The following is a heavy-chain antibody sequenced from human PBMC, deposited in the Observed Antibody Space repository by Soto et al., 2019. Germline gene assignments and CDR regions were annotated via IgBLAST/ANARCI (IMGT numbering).Heavy chain of an antibody. CDR2: IYYSGST. CDR3: ARLTGYCSGDSCRIDY. D-gene: IGHD2-15*01. Sequence: SETLSLTCTVSGGAISSSSYYWGWIRQPPGKGLEWIVSIYYSGSTYYNVSLKSRVTISVETSDDQLSLKLSSVTAADTSVYFCARLTGYCSGDSCRIDYWGQGTLVTVS. CDR1: GGAISSSSYY. J-gene: IGHJ4*02. V-gene: IGHV4-39*01.